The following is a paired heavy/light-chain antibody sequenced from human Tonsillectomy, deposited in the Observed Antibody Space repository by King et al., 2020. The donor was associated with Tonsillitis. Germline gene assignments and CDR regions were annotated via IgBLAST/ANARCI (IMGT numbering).Heavy chain of an antibody. V-gene: IGHV3-30*02. J-gene: IGHJ5*02. Sequence: QVHLVESGGGVVQPGGSLRLSCVTSGFIFSSSGVHWVRQAPGKGLEWVAFIRDDGITKYYGDSVKGRFTISRDNSKNTLYLDMNNLRTDDTALYYCAKDLTKSTFAWGQGTLVTVSS. D-gene: IGHD4-4*01. CDR3: AKDLTKSTFA. CDR2: IRDDGITK. CDR1: GFIFSSSG.
Light chain of an antibody. J-gene: IGLJ1*01. CDR2: AAS. V-gene: IGLV1-44*01. CDR1: SSNIGSNP. Sequence: QSVLTQPPSASGTPGQRLTISCSGSSSNIGSNPLSWFQQLPGTAPKLLIYAASKRPSGVPDRFSGSKSGTSASLAISGLQSEDEADYFCAAWDDSLSGYVFGSGTKVTVL. CDR3: AAWDDSLSGYV.